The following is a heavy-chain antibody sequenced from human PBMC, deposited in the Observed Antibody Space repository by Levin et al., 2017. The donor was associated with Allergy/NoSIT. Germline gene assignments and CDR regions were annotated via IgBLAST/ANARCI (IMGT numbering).Heavy chain of an antibody. CDR2: VKQDGTEK. D-gene: IGHD3-3*01. J-gene: IGHJ4*02. CDR3: ARMPVGFWSGYYQYYCDI. Sequence: GGSLRLSCAPSGFTFSSYWMTWVRQAPGKGLEWVANVKQDGTEKYYLDSVKGRFTISRDNAKNSLYLQMNSLRAEDTAVYYCARMPVGFWSGYYQYYCDIWGQGTLVTVSS. CDR1: GFTFSSYW. V-gene: IGHV3-7*01.